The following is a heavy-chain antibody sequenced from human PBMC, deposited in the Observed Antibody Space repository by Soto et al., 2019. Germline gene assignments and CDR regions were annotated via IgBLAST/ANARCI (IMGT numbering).Heavy chain of an antibody. CDR1: GFMFSNHG. V-gene: IGHV3-33*01. J-gene: IGHJ4*02. CDR2: IWSDGNNR. D-gene: IGHD1-1*01. Sequence: QVQLVESGGGVVQPGRSLRLSCAASGFMFSNHGMHWVRQAPGKGLEWVAVIWSDGNNRYYADSVKGRFTISRDNSKITVYLQMSSLRVEDTAVYYCVRGDNWNDEAADYWGQGPLVNLSS. CDR3: VRGDNWNDEAADY.